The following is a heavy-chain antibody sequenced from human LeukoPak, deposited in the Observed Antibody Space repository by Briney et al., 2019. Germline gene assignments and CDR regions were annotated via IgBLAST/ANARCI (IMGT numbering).Heavy chain of an antibody. CDR2: IIHIFGTA. D-gene: IGHD3-22*01. CDR3: ARFGNYYDSSGYYGELDY. V-gene: IGHV1-69*13. Sequence: SVKVSCKTSGGTFTSDAISWVRQAPGQGLEWMGGIIHIFGTANYAQKFQGRVTITADESTSTAYMELSSLRSEDTAVYYCARFGNYYDSSGYYGELDYWGQGTLVTVSS. J-gene: IGHJ4*02. CDR1: GGTFTSDA.